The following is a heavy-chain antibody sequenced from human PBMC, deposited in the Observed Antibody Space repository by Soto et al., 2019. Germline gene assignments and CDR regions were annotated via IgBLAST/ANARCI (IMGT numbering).Heavy chain of an antibody. CDR3: ARVSRRGGVVIYPWFDP. D-gene: IGHD3-3*01. Sequence: SVKVSCKGSGGTFSSYAISWVRQAPGQGLEWMGGIIPIFGTANYAQKFQGRVTITADESTSTAYMELSSLRSEDTAVYYCARVSRRGGVVIYPWFDPWGQGTLVTVSS. V-gene: IGHV1-69*13. CDR1: GGTFSSYA. J-gene: IGHJ5*02. CDR2: IIPIFGTA.